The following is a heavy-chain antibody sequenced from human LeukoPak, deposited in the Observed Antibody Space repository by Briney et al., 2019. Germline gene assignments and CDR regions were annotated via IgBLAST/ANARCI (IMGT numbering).Heavy chain of an antibody. CDR3: ARDQAAYYDLWSGYY. J-gene: IGHJ4*02. V-gene: IGHV1-69*05. CDR1: GGTFSSYA. CDR2: IIPIFGTA. D-gene: IGHD3-3*01. Sequence: ASVKVSCKASGGTFSSYAISWVRQAPGQGLEWMGRIIPIFGTANCAQKFQGRVTITTDESTSTAYMELSSLRSEDTAVYYCARDQAAYYDLWSGYYWGQGTLVTVSS.